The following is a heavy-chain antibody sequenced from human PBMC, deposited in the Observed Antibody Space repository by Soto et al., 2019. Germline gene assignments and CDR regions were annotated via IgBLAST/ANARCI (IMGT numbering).Heavy chain of an antibody. D-gene: IGHD3-22*01. J-gene: IGHJ4*02. CDR1: EFIFSTYN. CDR2: ISANSKSI. V-gene: IGHV3-48*02. CDR3: ARDDFDNNGYL. Sequence: EVLLVESGGGLVQPGGSLRLSCAASEFIFSTYNMNWVRQVPGKGLEWVSYISANSKSIYYADSVKGRFTISRDNAKSSLYLHMNSLRDEDTAVYYCARDDFDNNGYLWGQGTLVTVSS.